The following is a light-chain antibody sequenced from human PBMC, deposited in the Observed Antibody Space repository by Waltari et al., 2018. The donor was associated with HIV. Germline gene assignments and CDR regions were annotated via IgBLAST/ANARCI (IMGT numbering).Light chain of an antibody. CDR3: AAWDATLSGRGL. V-gene: IGLV1-47*01. CDR1: TSKPGSHY. J-gene: IGLJ3*02. CDR2: VNQ. Sequence: QSALSQPPSASGTPGQSVTISCSGSTSKPGSHYGYWYQQLPGTAPKLLTYVNQPRPSGVPARFSGSNSGTSASLAISGLRSEDEADYYCAAWDATLSGRGLFGGGTKLTVL.